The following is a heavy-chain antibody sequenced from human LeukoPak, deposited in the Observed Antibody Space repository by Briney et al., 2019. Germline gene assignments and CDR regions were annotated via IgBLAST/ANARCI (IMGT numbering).Heavy chain of an antibody. V-gene: IGHV4-59*12. Sequence: SETLSLTCTVSGGSISSYYWSWIRQPPGKGLEWIGYISYSGSTNYNPSLKSRVTTSVDTSKNQFSLKLSSVTAADTAVYYCARLLKYYYDSSGYYYEWYFDYWGQGTLVTVSS. CDR1: GGSISSYY. D-gene: IGHD3-22*01. CDR2: ISYSGST. J-gene: IGHJ4*02. CDR3: ARLLKYYYDSSGYYYEWYFDY.